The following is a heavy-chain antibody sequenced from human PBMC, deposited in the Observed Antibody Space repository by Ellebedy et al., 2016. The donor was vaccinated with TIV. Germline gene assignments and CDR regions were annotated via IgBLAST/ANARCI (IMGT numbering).Heavy chain of an antibody. V-gene: IGHV3-30*03. CDR2: ISYDGSNK. CDR3: ARDRTYYYGSGSPGLHGFDY. J-gene: IGHJ4*02. Sequence: GESLKISXAASGFTFSSYSMSWVRQAPGKGLEWVAVISYDGSNKYYADSVKGRFTISRDNSKNTLYLQMNSLRAEDTAVYYCARDRTYYYGSGSPGLHGFDYWGQGTLVTVSS. CDR1: GFTFSSYS. D-gene: IGHD3-10*01.